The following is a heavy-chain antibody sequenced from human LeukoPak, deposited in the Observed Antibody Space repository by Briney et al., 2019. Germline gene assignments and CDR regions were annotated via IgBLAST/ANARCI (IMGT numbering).Heavy chain of an antibody. D-gene: IGHD3-10*01. Sequence: GASVKVSCKASGYTFTGYYMHWVRQAPGQGLEWMGWINPNSGGTNYAQKFQGRVTMTRDTSISTAYMELSRLRSDDTAVYYCARDKNPPITMVRGFDYWGQRTLVTVSS. CDR1: GYTFTGYY. V-gene: IGHV1-2*02. CDR3: ARDKNPPITMVRGFDY. CDR2: INPNSGGT. J-gene: IGHJ4*01.